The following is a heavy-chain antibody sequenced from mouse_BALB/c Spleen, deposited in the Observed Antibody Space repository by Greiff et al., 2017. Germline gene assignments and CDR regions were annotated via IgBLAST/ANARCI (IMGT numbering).Heavy chain of an antibody. V-gene: IGHV1S126*01. CDR1: GYSFTSYW. J-gene: IGHJ2*01. Sequence: QVQLQQSGPELVKPGASVRISCKASGYSFTSYWMNWVKQRPGQGLEWIGMIHPSDSETRLNQKFKDKATLTVDKSSSTAYMQLSSPTSEDSAVYYCARGITTVVAKGYFDYWGQGTTLTVSS. CDR2: IHPSDSET. CDR3: ARGITTVVAKGYFDY. D-gene: IGHD1-1*01.